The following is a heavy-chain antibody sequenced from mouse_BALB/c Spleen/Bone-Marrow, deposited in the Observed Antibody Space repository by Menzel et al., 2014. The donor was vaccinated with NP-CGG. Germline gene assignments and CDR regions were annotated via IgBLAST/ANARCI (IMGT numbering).Heavy chain of an antibody. Sequence: EVQVVESGAELVKPRASVKLSCTASGFSIKDTYMHWVKQRPEQGLEWIGRIDPANGNTKYDPKFQGKATITADTSSNTAYLQLSSLTSEDTAVYYCARNYGYGKSFAYWGQGTLVTVSA. D-gene: IGHD2-2*01. CDR1: GFSIKDTY. CDR3: ARNYGYGKSFAY. V-gene: IGHV14-3*02. CDR2: IDPANGNT. J-gene: IGHJ3*01.